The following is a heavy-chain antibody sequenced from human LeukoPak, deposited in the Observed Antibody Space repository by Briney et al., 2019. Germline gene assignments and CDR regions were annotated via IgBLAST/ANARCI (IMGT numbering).Heavy chain of an antibody. V-gene: IGHV3-23*01. J-gene: IGHJ6*03. CDR3: VRGSLASGVVVYYYYYLDV. CDR2: ISGSGGST. Sequence: GGSLRLSCAASGFTFSSYAMSWVRQAPGKGLEWVSAISGSGGSTYYADSVKGRFTISRDNAKNSLYLQMNSLRAEDTAVYYCVRGSLASGVVVYYYYYLDVWGKGTTVTVSS. CDR1: GFTFSSYA. D-gene: IGHD3-3*01.